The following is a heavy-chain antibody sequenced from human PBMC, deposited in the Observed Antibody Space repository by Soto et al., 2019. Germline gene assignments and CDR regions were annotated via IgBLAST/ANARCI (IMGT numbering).Heavy chain of an antibody. CDR2: ISGSGGNT. D-gene: IGHD1-26*01. V-gene: IGHV3-23*01. CDR3: ATVGPASNPRY. Sequence: EVQLLESGGGLVQPGGSLRLSCAASGFTFSTYAMSWVRQAPGKGLEWVSSISGSGGNTYYADSVKGRFTFSRDNSKNTLYLQMNSLRAEDTAVYYCATVGPASNPRYWGQGTLVTVSS. CDR1: GFTFSTYA. J-gene: IGHJ4*02.